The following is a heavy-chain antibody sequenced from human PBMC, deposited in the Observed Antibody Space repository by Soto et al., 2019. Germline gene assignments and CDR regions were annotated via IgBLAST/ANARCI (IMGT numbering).Heavy chain of an antibody. CDR2: IIPIFGIA. Sequence: QVQLVQSGAEVKKPGSSVKVSCKASGGTFSRYSITWVRQAPGHGLEWIGRIIPIFGIASYAQKFQGRVTITADESKSTAYMELSSLRSDDTAVYYCAREDRDRETGLVPAAIDGVDVWGQGTTVTVSS. CDR1: GGTFSRYS. V-gene: IGHV1-69*08. D-gene: IGHD2-2*01. J-gene: IGHJ6*02. CDR3: AREDRDRETGLVPAAIDGVDV.